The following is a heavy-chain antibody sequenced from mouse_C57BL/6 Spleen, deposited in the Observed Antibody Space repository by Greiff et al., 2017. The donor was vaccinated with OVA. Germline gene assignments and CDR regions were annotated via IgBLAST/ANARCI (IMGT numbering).Heavy chain of an antibody. V-gene: IGHV3-6*01. J-gene: IGHJ4*01. CDR1: GYSITSGYY. CDR2: ISYDGSN. CDR3: ARGYGNYDYAMDY. Sequence: EVKLMESGPGLVKPSQSLSLTCSVTGYSITSGYYWNWIRKFPGNKLEWMGYISYDGSNNYNPSLKNRISITRDTSKNQFFLKLNSVTTEDTATYYCARGYGNYDYAMDYWGQGTSVTVSS. D-gene: IGHD2-1*01.